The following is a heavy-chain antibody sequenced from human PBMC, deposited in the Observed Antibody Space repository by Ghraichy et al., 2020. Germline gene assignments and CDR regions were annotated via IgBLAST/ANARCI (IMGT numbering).Heavy chain of an antibody. CDR2: FYYRGST. Sequence: SETLSLTCTVSGGSISSYYWSWIRQPPGKGLEWIGFFYYRGSTNYNPSLKSRVTISVDTSKNQFSLKLTSVTAADTAVYYCARDLGGSYYSYNWFDPWGQGTLVTVSS. CDR1: GGSISSYY. D-gene: IGHD1-26*01. J-gene: IGHJ5*02. CDR3: ARDLGGSYYSYNWFDP. V-gene: IGHV4-59*01.